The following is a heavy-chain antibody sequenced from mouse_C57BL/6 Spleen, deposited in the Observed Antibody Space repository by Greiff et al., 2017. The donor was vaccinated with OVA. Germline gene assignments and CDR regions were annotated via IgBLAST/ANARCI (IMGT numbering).Heavy chain of an antibody. CDR1: GYTFTDYN. CDR3: ARPHLYYYGSSYDWYFDV. D-gene: IGHD1-1*01. J-gene: IGHJ1*03. Sequence: EVQLQESGPELVKPGASVKIPCKASGYTFTDYNMDWVKQSHGKSLEWIGDINPNNGGTIYNQKFKGKATLTVDKSSSTAYMELRSLTSEDTAVYYCARPHLYYYGSSYDWYFDVWGTGTTVTVSS. V-gene: IGHV1-18*01. CDR2: INPNNGGT.